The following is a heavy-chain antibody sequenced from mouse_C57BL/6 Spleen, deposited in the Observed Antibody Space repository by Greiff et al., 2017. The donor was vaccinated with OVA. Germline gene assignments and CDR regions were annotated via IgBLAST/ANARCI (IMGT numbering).Heavy chain of an antibody. CDR1: GFTFSSYA. CDR2: ISDGGSYT. J-gene: IGHJ2*01. D-gene: IGHD1-1*01. V-gene: IGHV5-4*01. CDR3: ARDRGTTVVVPYYFDY. Sequence: EVHLVESGGGLVKPGGSLKLSCAASGFTFSSYAMSWVRQTPEKRLEWVATISDGGSYTYYPDNVKGRFTISRDNAKNNLYLQMSHLKSEDTAMYYCARDRGTTVVVPYYFDYWGQGTTLTVSS.